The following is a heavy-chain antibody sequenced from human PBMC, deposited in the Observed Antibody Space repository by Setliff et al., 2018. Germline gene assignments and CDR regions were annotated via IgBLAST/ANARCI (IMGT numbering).Heavy chain of an antibody. Sequence: GASVKVSCKASGYTFTSYGISWVRQAPGQGLEWMGWISAYIGNTNYAQKLQGRVTMTTDTSTSTAYMELRSLRSDDTAVYYCARDPGWFGELLGYFDYWGQGTLVTVSS. D-gene: IGHD3-10*01. CDR1: GYTFTSYG. CDR3: ARDPGWFGELLGYFDY. V-gene: IGHV1-18*01. J-gene: IGHJ4*02. CDR2: ISAYIGNT.